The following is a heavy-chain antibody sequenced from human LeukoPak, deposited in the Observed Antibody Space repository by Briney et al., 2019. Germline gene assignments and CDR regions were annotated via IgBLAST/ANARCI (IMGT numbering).Heavy chain of an antibody. Sequence: PGGSLRLSCAASGFTFSSYEMNWVRQAPGKGLEWVSYISSSGSTIYYADSVKGRFTISRDNAKNSLYLQMNSLRAEDTAVYYCARAKWLRPESLIDYWGQGTLVTVSS. CDR2: ISSSGSTI. J-gene: IGHJ4*02. CDR1: GFTFSSYE. D-gene: IGHD5-12*01. V-gene: IGHV3-48*03. CDR3: ARAKWLRPESLIDY.